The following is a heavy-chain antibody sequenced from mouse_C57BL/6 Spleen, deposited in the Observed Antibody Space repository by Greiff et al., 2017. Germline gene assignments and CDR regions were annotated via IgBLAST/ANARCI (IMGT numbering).Heavy chain of an antibody. CDR1: GYTFTSYT. V-gene: IGHV1-4*01. D-gene: IGHD2-1*01. Sequence: ESGAELARPGASVKMSCKASGYTFTSYTMHWVKQRPGQGLEWIGYINPSSGYTKYNQKFKDKATLTAAKSSSTAYMQLSSLTSEDSAVYYCARGDGNPSWFAYWGQGTLVTVSA. CDR2: INPSSGYT. J-gene: IGHJ3*01. CDR3: ARGDGNPSWFAY.